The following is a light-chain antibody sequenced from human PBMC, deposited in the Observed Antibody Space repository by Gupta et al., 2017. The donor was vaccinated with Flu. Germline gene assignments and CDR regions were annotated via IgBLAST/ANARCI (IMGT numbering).Light chain of an antibody. Sequence: GQTARITCSGDALQNQYVYWYQQKPGQAPALLRYKDSERPSGIPERFSGSSSGKTVKLIISGVQAEDEADYDGQSAGGSSSYYVFGSGTKVTVL. V-gene: IGLV3-25*03. CDR2: KDS. CDR1: ALQNQY. CDR3: QSAGGSSSYYV. J-gene: IGLJ1*01.